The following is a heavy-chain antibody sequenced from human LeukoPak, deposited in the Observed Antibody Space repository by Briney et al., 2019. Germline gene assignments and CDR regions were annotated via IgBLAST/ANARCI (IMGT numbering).Heavy chain of an antibody. D-gene: IGHD3-10*02. CDR1: GFTFSSYG. V-gene: IGHV3-21*01. CDR3: AELGITMIGGV. CDR2: MSSSSSSSYK. Sequence: GGTLRLSCAASGFTFSSYGMSWVRQAPGKGLEWVSTMSSSSSSSYKYYADSLKGRLTVSRDNAKNSLYLQMNSLRAEDTAVYYCAELGITMIGGVWGKGTTVTISS. J-gene: IGHJ6*04.